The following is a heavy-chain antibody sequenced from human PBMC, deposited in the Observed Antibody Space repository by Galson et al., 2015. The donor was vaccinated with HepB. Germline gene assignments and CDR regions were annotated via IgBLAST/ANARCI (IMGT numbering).Heavy chain of an antibody. V-gene: IGHV3-11*06. J-gene: IGHJ4*02. Sequence: SLRLSCAASGFTFSDYYMSWIRQAPGKGLEWVSYISSSSSYTNYADSVKGRFTISRDNAKNSLYLQINSLRAEDTAVYYCARVCSGGSCYSGQGARIVDYWGQGTLVTVSS. CDR2: ISSSSSYT. D-gene: IGHD2-15*01. CDR1: GFTFSDYY. CDR3: ARVCSGGSCYSGQGARIVDY.